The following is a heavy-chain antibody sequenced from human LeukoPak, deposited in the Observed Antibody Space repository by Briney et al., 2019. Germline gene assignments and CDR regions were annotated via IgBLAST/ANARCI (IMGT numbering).Heavy chain of an antibody. Sequence: PGGSLRLSCAASGFTFSDYNMRWIRQAPGKGLEWVSSISRSGSTKYYADSVKGRFTISRDNAKNSLFLQLNSLRAEDTAVYYCARVLRYCSGGNCYSGGLGYMDVWGKGTTVTISS. D-gene: IGHD2-15*01. J-gene: IGHJ6*03. CDR1: GFTFSDYN. CDR3: ARVLRYCSGGNCYSGGLGYMDV. V-gene: IGHV3-11*01. CDR2: ISRSGSTK.